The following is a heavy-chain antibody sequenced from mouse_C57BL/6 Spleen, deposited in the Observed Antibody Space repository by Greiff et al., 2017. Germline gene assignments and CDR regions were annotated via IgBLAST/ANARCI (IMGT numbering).Heavy chain of an antibody. CDR3: ALYYYGSSYDYFDY. CDR2: INPSSGYT. CDR1: GYTFTSYW. V-gene: IGHV1-7*01. J-gene: IGHJ2*01. Sequence: QVQLKQSGAELAKPGASVQLSCKASGYTFTSYWMHWVKQRPGQGLEWIGYINPSSGYTKYNQKFKDKATLTADKSSSTAYMQLSSLTYEDSAVYYCALYYYGSSYDYFDYGGQGTTLTVSS. D-gene: IGHD1-1*01.